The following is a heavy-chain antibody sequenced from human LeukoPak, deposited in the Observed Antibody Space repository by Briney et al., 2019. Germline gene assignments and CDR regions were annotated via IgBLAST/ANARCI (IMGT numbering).Heavy chain of an antibody. V-gene: IGHV1-8*03. CDR1: GYTFTSYD. J-gene: IGHJ4*02. Sequence: AASVKVSRKASGYTFTSYDINWVRQATGQGLEWMGWMNPSSGNTGYAQKFQGRVTITRNTSISTAYMELSSLRSEDTAVYYCARGLSRRVPQLVVDYYFDYWGQGTLVTVSS. CDR3: ARGLSRRVPQLVVDYYFDY. CDR2: MNPSSGNT. D-gene: IGHD2-8*02.